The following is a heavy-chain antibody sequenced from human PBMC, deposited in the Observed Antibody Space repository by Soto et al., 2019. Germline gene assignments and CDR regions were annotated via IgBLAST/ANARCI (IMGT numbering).Heavy chain of an antibody. CDR3: ARDRWMVRGVIITFLDY. D-gene: IGHD3-10*01. Sequence: EASVKVSCTASGGTFSSYTISWVRQAPGQGLEWMGRIIPILGIANYAQKFQGRVTITADKSTSTAYMELSSLRSEDTAVYYCARDRWMVRGVIITFLDYWGQGTLVTVSS. V-gene: IGHV1-69*04. J-gene: IGHJ4*01. CDR2: IIPILGIA. CDR1: GGTFSSYT.